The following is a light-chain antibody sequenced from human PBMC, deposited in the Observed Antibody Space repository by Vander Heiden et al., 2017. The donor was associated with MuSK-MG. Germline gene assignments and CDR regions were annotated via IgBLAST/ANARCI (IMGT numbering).Light chain of an antibody. J-gene: IGKJ2*01. CDR3: QQCNGCLPAYT. V-gene: IGKV3-15*01. Sequence: EIVMTQSPATLSLPPGAEATLPCRPSQRFGTDLTWYHQNPGQPPRLHIYGAATRATGIPARFSGSGSGTEFTLTISSLQSDDVAVYSCQQCNGCLPAYTFGQGTKVEIK. CDR2: GAA. CDR1: QRFGTD.